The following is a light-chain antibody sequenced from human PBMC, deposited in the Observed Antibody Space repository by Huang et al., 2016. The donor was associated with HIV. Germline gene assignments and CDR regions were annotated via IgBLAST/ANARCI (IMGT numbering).Light chain of an antibody. J-gene: IGKJ1*01. Sequence: AIQLTQSPSSLSASVGDRVTITFRASQDITNDLGWYQQKPGKSPKLLISAASTLRDGVPSRFSGSGSGTDFTLSSSSLQPEDFGTYFCLQDFNYPRTFGQGTRVEIK. V-gene: IGKV1-6*02. CDR1: QDITND. CDR2: AAS. CDR3: LQDFNYPRT.